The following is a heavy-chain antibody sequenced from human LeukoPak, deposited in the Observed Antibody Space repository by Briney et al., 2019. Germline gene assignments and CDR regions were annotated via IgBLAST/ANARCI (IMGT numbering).Heavy chain of an antibody. V-gene: IGHV3-74*01. CDR3: ARVPVEVYYDSSRYYYYFDY. J-gene: IGHJ4*02. D-gene: IGHD3-22*01. Sequence: GGSLRLSCAASGFTFSRYWMHWVRQAPGKGLVWVSRINSDGSTTSYADSVKGRFTISRDNAKNTLFLQMNSLRAEDTAVYYCARVPVEVYYDSSRYYYYFDYWGQGTLVTVSS. CDR1: GFTFSRYW. CDR2: INSDGSTT.